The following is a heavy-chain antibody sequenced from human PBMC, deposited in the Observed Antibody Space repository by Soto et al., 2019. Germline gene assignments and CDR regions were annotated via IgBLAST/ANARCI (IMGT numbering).Heavy chain of an antibody. D-gene: IGHD6-13*01. CDR1: GGSFSGYY. Sequence: QVQLQQWGAGLLKPSETLSLTCAVYGGSFSGYYWSWIRQPPGKGLEWIGEINHSGSTNYNPSLKSRVTISVDTSKNQFSLKLSSVTAADTAVYYCARVRREQQRNYYYYYYMDVWGKGTTVTVSS. J-gene: IGHJ6*03. CDR3: ARVRREQQRNYYYYYYMDV. CDR2: INHSGST. V-gene: IGHV4-34*01.